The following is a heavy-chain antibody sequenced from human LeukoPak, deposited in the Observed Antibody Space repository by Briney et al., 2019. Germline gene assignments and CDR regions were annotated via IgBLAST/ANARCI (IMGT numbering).Heavy chain of an antibody. Sequence: PGGSLRLSCAASGFTFSSYWMSWVRQAPGKGLEWVANIKQDGSEKYYVDSVKGRFTISRDNAKNSLYLQMNSLRAEDTAVYYFARDYYDSSGYYKDWGQGTLVTVSS. CDR2: IKQDGSEK. CDR1: GFTFSSYW. D-gene: IGHD3-22*01. J-gene: IGHJ4*02. V-gene: IGHV3-7*01. CDR3: ARDYYDSSGYYKD.